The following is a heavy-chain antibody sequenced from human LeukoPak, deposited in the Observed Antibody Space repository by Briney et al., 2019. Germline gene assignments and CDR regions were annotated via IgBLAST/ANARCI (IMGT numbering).Heavy chain of an antibody. CDR3: ARAIPLLSSGSYYIDYMDV. CDR1: GYTFTSYG. D-gene: IGHD3-10*02. CDR2: ISAYNDNT. V-gene: IGHV1-18*01. J-gene: IGHJ6*03. Sequence: GASVKVSCKASGYTFTSYGISWVRQAPGQGLEWMGWISAYNDNTNYAQKLQGRVTMTTDTSTSTAYMELRSLRSDDTAVYYCARAIPLLSSGSYYIDYMDVWGKGTTVTISS.